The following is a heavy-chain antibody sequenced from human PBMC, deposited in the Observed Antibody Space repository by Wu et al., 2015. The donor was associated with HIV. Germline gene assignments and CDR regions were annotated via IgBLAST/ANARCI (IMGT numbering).Heavy chain of an antibody. Sequence: QVQLVQSGAEVKKPGSSVKVSCKASGGTFSSYAISWVRQAPGQGLEWMGIINPSGGSTSYAQKFQGRVTMTRDTSTSTVYMELRSLRSDDTAIYYCARVGCSSISCWYYFDYWGQGTLVTVSS. J-gene: IGHJ4*02. D-gene: IGHD2-2*01. CDR1: GGTFSSYA. CDR2: INPSGGST. V-gene: IGHV1-46*01. CDR3: ARVGCSSISCWYYFDY.